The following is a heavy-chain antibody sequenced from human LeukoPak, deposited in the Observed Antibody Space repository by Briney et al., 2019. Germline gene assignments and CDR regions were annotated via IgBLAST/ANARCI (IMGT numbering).Heavy chain of an antibody. Sequence: PGGSLRLSCAVSGITLSNYGMSWVRQAPGKGLEWVAGISGSGGGTNYADSVKGRFTISRDNSRNTVYLQINSLRAEDTAVYYCGKTTVGYSSGQKPAWPVDYWGQGTLVTVSS. J-gene: IGHJ4*02. CDR3: GKTTVGYSSGQKPAWPVDY. CDR2: ISGSGGGT. D-gene: IGHD5-18*01. CDR1: GITLSNYG. V-gene: IGHV3-23*01.